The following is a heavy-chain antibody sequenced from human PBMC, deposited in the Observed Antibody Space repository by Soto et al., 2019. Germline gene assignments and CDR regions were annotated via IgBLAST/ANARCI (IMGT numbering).Heavy chain of an antibody. CDR1: GFTFSSYG. CDR3: ARGCINIVATIWASPGVLDY. CDR2: IWYDGSNK. Sequence: GGSLRLSCAASGFTFSSYGMHWVRQAPGKGLEWVAVIWYDGSNKYYADSVKGRFTISRDNSKNTLYLQMNSLRAEDTAVYYCARGCINIVATIWASPGVLDYWGQGTLVTVSS. D-gene: IGHD5-12*01. J-gene: IGHJ4*02. V-gene: IGHV3-33*01.